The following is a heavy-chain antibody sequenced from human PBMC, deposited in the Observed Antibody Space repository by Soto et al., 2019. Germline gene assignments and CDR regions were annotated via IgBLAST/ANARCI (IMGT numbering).Heavy chain of an antibody. CDR1: GFSLSTSGMR. CDR3: ARSASYRCGQLDD. Sequence: SGPTLVNPTQTLTLTCTFSGFSLSTSGMRVSWIRQPPGKALEWLARIDRDEDKFYSTSLKTRLTISKDTSKNQVVLTMTNMDLVDTATYYCARSASYRCGQLDDWGQGTTVTVFS. V-gene: IGHV2-70*04. J-gene: IGHJ6*01. D-gene: IGHD3-16*02. CDR2: IDRDEDK.